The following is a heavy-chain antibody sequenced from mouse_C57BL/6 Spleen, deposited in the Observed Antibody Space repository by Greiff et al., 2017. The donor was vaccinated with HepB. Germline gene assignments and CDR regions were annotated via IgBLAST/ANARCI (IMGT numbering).Heavy chain of an antibody. CDR1: GYTFTDYE. CDR2: IDPETGGT. J-gene: IGHJ1*03. Sequence: QVQLQQSGAELVRPGASVTLSCKASGYTFTDYEMHWVKQTPVHGLEWIGAIDPETGGTAYNQKFKGKAILTADKSSSTAYMELRSLTSEDSAVYYCTRGGLWYFDVWGTGTTVTVSS. D-gene: IGHD3-1*01. CDR3: TRGGLWYFDV. V-gene: IGHV1-15*01.